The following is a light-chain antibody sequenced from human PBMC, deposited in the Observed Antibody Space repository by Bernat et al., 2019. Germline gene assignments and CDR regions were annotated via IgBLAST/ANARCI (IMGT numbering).Light chain of an antibody. V-gene: IGKV1-33*01. CDR3: QRYGDLPFT. CDR2: GAF. J-gene: IGKJ3*01. Sequence: DIQMTQSPSSLSASVGDRVTITCQASQDIGNYLSWYQQKPGKAPKLLIYGAFNLETGVPSRFSGSGSGTHFTRTISSLQPEDIASYFCQRYGDLPFTFGPGTKVDLK. CDR1: QDIGNY.